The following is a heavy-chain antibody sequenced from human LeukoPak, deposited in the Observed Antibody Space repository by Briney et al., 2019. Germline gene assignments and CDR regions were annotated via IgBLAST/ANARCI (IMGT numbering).Heavy chain of an antibody. CDR3: ARRRYESSGHFDY. CDR1: GFTFNSYA. D-gene: IGHD3-22*01. J-gene: IGHJ4*02. CDR2: ITGLGTV. V-gene: IGHV3-23*01. Sequence: PGGSLRLSCVASGFTFNSYAMSWVRQAPGKGLEWVSAITGLGTVDNAGSVRGRFTIPRDNSKSTLFLQMDSLKPEDTATYYCARRRYESSGHFDYWGQGALVPVSS.